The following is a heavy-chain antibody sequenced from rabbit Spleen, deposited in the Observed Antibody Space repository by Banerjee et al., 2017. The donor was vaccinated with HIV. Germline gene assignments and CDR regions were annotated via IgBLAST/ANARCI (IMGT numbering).Heavy chain of an antibody. CDR3: ARDSGSNPYIDVYFNL. CDR1: GFSFSSSYW. Sequence: QSLEESGGDLVKPGASLTLTCAASGFSFSSSYWISWVRQAPRKGLEWIGCIYTGNRKTYYAGWAKGRFTISKASSTTVTLQMTSLTAADTATYFCARDSGSNPYIDVYFNLWGPGTLVTVS. D-gene: IGHD4-2*01. CDR2: IYTGNRKT. J-gene: IGHJ4*01. V-gene: IGHV1S40*01.